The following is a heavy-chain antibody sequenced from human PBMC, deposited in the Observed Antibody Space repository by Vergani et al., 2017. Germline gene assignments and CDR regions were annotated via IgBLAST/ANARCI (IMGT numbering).Heavy chain of an antibody. V-gene: IGHV1-69*12. Sequence: QVQLVQSGAEVKKPGSSVKVSCKASGGTFSSYAISWVRQAPGQGLEWMGGIIPIFGTANYAQKFQGRVTITADESTSTAYMELSSLRSEDTAVYYCARDLWGYDILTVFGRNYYYYCMDVWGQGTTVTVSS. J-gene: IGHJ6*02. CDR2: IIPIFGTA. CDR1: GGTFSSYA. CDR3: ARDLWGYDILTVFGRNYYYYCMDV. D-gene: IGHD3-9*01.